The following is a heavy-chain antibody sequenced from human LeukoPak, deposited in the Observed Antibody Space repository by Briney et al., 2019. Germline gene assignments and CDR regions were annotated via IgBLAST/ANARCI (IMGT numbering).Heavy chain of an antibody. CDR1: GFTFSSYG. J-gene: IGHJ6*03. CDR2: IWYDGSNK. V-gene: IGHV3-33*01. Sequence: GGSLRLSCAASGFTFSSYGMHWVRQAPGKGLEWVAVIWYDGSNKYYADSVKGRFTISRDNSKNTLYLQMNSLRAVDTAVYYCARSGSTDYYYYYMDVWGKGTTVTVSS. D-gene: IGHD5-12*01. CDR3: ARSGSTDYYYYYMDV.